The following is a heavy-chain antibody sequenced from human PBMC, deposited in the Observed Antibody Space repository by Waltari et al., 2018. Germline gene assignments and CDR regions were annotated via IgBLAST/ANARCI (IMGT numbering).Heavy chain of an antibody. CDR1: GYTFTSYA. CDR3: ARTPPSMIVVVPNFDY. V-gene: IGHV1-3*01. J-gene: IGHJ4*02. D-gene: IGHD3-22*01. Sequence: QVQLVQSGAEVKKPGASVKVSCKASGYTFTSYAMHLVRQAPGQRLEWMGWINAGNGNTKYSQKFQGRVTITRDTSASTAYMELSSLRSEDTAVYYCARTPPSMIVVVPNFDYWGQGTLVTVSS. CDR2: INAGNGNT.